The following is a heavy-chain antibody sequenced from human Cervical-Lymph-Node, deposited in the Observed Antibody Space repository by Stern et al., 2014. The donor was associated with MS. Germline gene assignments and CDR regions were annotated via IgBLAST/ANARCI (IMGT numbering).Heavy chain of an antibody. CDR2: IYQSGST. Sequence: QVQLQESGPGLVKPSQTLSLTCTVSGGSISSGNYYWSWIRQHPGKGLEGIGSIYQSGSTYYNPPLKSRVTTSIDTSKNQFSLKLSSVTAADTAVYYCARGSREVLLPRFYFDYWGQGTLVTVSS. D-gene: IGHD3-3*01. J-gene: IGHJ4*02. V-gene: IGHV4-31*03. CDR3: ARGSREVLLPRFYFDY. CDR1: GGSISSGNYY.